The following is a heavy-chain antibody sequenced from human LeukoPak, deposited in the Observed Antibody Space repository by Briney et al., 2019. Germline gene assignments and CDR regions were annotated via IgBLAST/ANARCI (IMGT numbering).Heavy chain of an antibody. CDR2: IYYSGST. CDR3: ARAGAVAGPFDY. D-gene: IGHD6-19*01. V-gene: IGHV4-31*03. CDR1: GGSISSGGYY. Sequence: SETLSLTCTVSGGSISSGGYYWSWIRQHPGKGLEWIGYIYYSGSTCYNPSLKSRVTISVDTSKNQFSLKLSSVTAADTTVYYCARAGAVAGPFDYWGQGTLVTVSS. J-gene: IGHJ4*02.